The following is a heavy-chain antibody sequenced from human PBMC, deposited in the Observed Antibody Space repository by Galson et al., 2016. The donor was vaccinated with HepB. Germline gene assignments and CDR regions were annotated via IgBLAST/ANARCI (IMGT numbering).Heavy chain of an antibody. D-gene: IGHD1-1*01. CDR1: GFTFNNYA. Sequence: LRLSCAASGFTFNNYAMHWVRQAPGKGLEWVTVISFDGSTKYYADSVKGRFTIARDNSKNTLYLQMNSLRAEDTAAYYCARGVQLERRGNYYYYDMDVWGQGTTVTVSS. V-gene: IGHV3-30-3*01. CDR3: ARGVQLERRGNYYYYDMDV. J-gene: IGHJ6*02. CDR2: ISFDGSTK.